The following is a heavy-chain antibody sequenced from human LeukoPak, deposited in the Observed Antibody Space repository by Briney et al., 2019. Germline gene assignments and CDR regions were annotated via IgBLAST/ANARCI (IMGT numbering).Heavy chain of an antibody. Sequence: GGCLRLSCAASGFTFSSYWMHWVRQAPGKGLVWMSHINSDGSTTTYADSVKGRFTISRDNAKNTLYLHMNSLRAEDTAVYYCVRDDTVAGTGLGDHWGQGTLVTVSS. CDR3: VRDDTVAGTGLGDH. CDR1: GFTFSSYW. CDR2: INSDGSTT. D-gene: IGHD6-19*01. J-gene: IGHJ4*02. V-gene: IGHV3-74*01.